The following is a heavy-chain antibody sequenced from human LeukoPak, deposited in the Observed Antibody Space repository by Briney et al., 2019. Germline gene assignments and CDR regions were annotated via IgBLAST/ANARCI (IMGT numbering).Heavy chain of an antibody. V-gene: IGHV3-21*01. CDR2: ISSSSSYI. CDR3: ARGGRPAYCSGGSCPSPLLDY. D-gene: IGHD2-15*01. CDR1: GFTFSSYS. J-gene: IGHJ4*02. Sequence: GGSLRLSCAASGFTFSSYSMNWVRQAPGKGLEWVSSISSSSSYIYYADSVKGRFTISRDNAKNSLYLQMNSLRAEDTAVYYCARGGRPAYCSGGSCPSPLLDYWGQGTLVTVSS.